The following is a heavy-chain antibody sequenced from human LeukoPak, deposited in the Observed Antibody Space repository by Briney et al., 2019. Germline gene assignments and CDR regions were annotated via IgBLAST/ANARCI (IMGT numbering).Heavy chain of an antibody. V-gene: IGHV3-30-3*01. J-gene: IGHJ5*02. CDR2: ISYDGSNK. Sequence: GGSLRLSCAASGITLSSYDMHWVRQAPGKALEWVAVISYDGSNKDYADSVKGRFTISRDNSKNTLDLQMNSLRGEDTAVYYCARENFDPWGQGTQVTVSS. CDR1: GITLSSYD. CDR3: ARENFDP.